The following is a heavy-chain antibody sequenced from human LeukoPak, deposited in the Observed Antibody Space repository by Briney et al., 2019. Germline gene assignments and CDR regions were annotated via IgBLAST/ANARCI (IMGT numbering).Heavy chain of an antibody. Sequence: GGSLRLSCAASGFTFSSYTMNWVRQAPGKGLEWVPSISSGGTYKYYADSVKGRFTISRDNAQNSLYLQMNSLRAEDSSVYYCARPTTVTTISADAFDIWGQGTMVTVSS. CDR3: ARPTTVTTISADAFDI. CDR1: GFTFSSYT. V-gene: IGHV3-21*01. CDR2: ISSGGTYK. D-gene: IGHD4-17*01. J-gene: IGHJ3*02.